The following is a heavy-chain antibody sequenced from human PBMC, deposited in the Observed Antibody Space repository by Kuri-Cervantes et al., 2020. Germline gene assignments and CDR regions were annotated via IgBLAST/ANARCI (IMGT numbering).Heavy chain of an antibody. CDR1: AYSFTNCW. CDR2: IYPGDSDT. D-gene: IGHD5-12*01. V-gene: IGHV5-51*01. Sequence: GESLKISCKGSAYSFTNCWIGWVRQMPGKGLEWMGIIYPGDSDTGCSPSFQGQVTISADKSISAAYLQWSSLKASDTAMYYCARLPPPGKWPRAFDIWGQGTMVTVSS. CDR3: ARLPPPGKWPRAFDI. J-gene: IGHJ3*02.